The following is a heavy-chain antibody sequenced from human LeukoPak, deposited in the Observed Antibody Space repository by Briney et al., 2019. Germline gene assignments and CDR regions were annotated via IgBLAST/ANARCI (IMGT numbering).Heavy chain of an antibody. Sequence: SETLSLTCAVSGYSISSGHYWGWIRRPPGKGLGWIGGIYHSGSTSYNPSLKSRVTISVDTSKNQFSLKLNSVTAADTAVYYCARNDSSGYFDYWGQGTLVTVSS. CDR1: GYSISSGHY. CDR3: ARNDSSGYFDY. CDR2: IYHSGST. V-gene: IGHV4-38-2*01. D-gene: IGHD3-22*01. J-gene: IGHJ4*02.